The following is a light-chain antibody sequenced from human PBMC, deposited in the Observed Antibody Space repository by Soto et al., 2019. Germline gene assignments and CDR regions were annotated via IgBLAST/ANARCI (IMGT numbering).Light chain of an antibody. CDR1: QCISNY. V-gene: IGKV1-27*01. CDR2: AAS. J-gene: IGKJ1*01. Sequence: DIQMTQSPSSLSASVRDRVTITCRASQCISNYLAWYQQKPGKVPKLLIYAASTLQSGVPSRFSGSGSGTDFTLTISSLQPEEVATYYCQKYDSAPWTFGQGTKVEI. CDR3: QKYDSAPWT.